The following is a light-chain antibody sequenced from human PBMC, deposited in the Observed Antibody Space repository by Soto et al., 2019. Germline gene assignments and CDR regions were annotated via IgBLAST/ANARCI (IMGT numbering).Light chain of an antibody. CDR2: KAS. Sequence: IQLTQSPTSLSASVGDGVTITCRASQSISSWLAWYQQKPGKAPKLLIYKASSLESGVPSRFSGSGSGTEFTLTISSLQPDDFATYYCQQYNSYSTWTFSQGTKVDIK. CDR3: QQYNSYSTWT. V-gene: IGKV1-5*03. J-gene: IGKJ1*01. CDR1: QSISSW.